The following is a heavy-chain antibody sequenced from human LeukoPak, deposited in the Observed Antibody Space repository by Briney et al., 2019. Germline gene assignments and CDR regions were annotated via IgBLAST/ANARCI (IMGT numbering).Heavy chain of an antibody. CDR3: ARRFSDYYDSSGYPPIGAIDI. Sequence: GGSLRLSCAASGFTFSSYSMNWVRQAPGKGLEWVSSISSSSSYIHYADSVKGRFTISRDNAKNSLYLQMNSLRAEDTAVYYCARRFSDYYDSSGYPPIGAIDIWGQGTMVTVSS. CDR1: GFTFSSYS. J-gene: IGHJ3*02. V-gene: IGHV3-21*01. D-gene: IGHD3-22*01. CDR2: ISSSSSYI.